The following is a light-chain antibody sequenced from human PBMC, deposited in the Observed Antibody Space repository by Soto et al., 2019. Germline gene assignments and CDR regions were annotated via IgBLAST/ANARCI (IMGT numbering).Light chain of an antibody. Sequence: DIQMTQSPSSLSASVGDRVTITCRASQSISSYLNWYQQKPGKAPKLLIYAASSLQSGVPSRFSGSGSGTDFTLTISSLQPEDVVTYYCQDYNSDPKTFGQGTKVDIK. CDR3: QDYNSDPKT. J-gene: IGKJ1*01. CDR2: AAS. V-gene: IGKV1-39*01. CDR1: QSISSY.